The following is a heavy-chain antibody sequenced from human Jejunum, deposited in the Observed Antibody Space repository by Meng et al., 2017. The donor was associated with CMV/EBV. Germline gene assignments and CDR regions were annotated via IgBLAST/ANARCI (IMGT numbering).Heavy chain of an antibody. CDR2: LLHSGDA. Sequence: VSLSSHNWWHWVRRPPGQGLEWVGDLLHSGDANYHPSLRSRLSLSIDKSKHQASLILSSVTAADTAVYYCASARIGCSSNNCYLENWGQGTLVTVSS. D-gene: IGHD2-2*01. V-gene: IGHV4/OR15-8*02. CDR3: ASARIGCSSNNCYLEN. J-gene: IGHJ4*02. CDR1: VSLSSHNW.